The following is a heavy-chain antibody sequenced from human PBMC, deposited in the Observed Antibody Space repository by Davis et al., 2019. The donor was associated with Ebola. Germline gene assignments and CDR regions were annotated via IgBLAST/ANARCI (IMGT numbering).Heavy chain of an antibody. V-gene: IGHV4-4*09. CDR2: IQNSGSP. J-gene: IGHJ6*02. Sequence: MPSETLSLTCSVSGDSISTYYWNWIRQPPGKGLEWVGCIQNSGSPIYSRSLKSRVTLSVDTSTNQFSLKLTSVTAADTAVYYCARRMDVWGQGTTVTVSS. CDR1: GDSISTYY. CDR3: ARRMDV.